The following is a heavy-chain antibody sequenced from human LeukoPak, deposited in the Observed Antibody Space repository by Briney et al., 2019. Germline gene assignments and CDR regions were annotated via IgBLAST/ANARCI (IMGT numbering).Heavy chain of an antibody. V-gene: IGHV1-69*04. D-gene: IGHD1-26*01. CDR3: ARGGGVGADHYFDY. CDR1: GGTFSSYA. CDR2: IIPILGIA. J-gene: IGHJ4*02. Sequence: ASVKVSCKASGGTFSSYAISWVRQAPGQGLEWMGRIIPILGIANYAQKFQGRVTITADKSTSTAYMELSSLRSEDTAVCYCARGGGVGADHYFDYWGQGTLVTVSS.